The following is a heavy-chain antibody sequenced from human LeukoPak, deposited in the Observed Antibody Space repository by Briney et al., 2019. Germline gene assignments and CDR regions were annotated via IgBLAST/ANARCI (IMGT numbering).Heavy chain of an antibody. CDR3: ARLYSALPAFDY. Sequence: PGGSLRLSCAASGFTLSTYSVTWVRQAPGKGLEWVSYISSSTNVIYYADSVKGRFTISRGNAKNSLYLQMNSLRADDTAVYYCARLYSALPAFDYWGQGTLVTVSS. J-gene: IGHJ4*02. D-gene: IGHD6-13*01. CDR1: GFTLSTYS. CDR2: ISSSTNVI. V-gene: IGHV3-48*01.